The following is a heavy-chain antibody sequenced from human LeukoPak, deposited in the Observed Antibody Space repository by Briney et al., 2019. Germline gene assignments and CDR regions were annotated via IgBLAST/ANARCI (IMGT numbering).Heavy chain of an antibody. CDR1: GITLSNYG. J-gene: IGHJ4*02. D-gene: IGHD3-22*01. Sequence: GGSLRLSCAVSGITLSNYGMSRVRHAPGKGLEWVAGISDSGGSTNYADSVKGRFTISRDNPKTTLYLQMNSLRAEDTAVYFCAKRGVVIRVILVGFHKEAYYFDSWGQGALVTVSS. V-gene: IGHV3-23*01. CDR2: ISDSGGST. CDR3: AKRGVVIRVILVGFHKEAYYFDS.